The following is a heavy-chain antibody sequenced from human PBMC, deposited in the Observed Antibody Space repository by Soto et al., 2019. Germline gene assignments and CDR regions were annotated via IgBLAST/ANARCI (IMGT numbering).Heavy chain of an antibody. D-gene: IGHD2-15*01. V-gene: IGHV4-59*01. Sequence: QVQLQESGPGLVKPSETLSLTCTVSSDSITNYYWTWIRQSPGKGLEWIGYVHDSGRSNYNPSLKRRVKISVDTSKKQFSLKLNSVTAADTAVYYCARVGGTRGWYWGQGTLVTVSS. CDR1: SDSITNYY. J-gene: IGHJ4*02. CDR3: ARVGGTRGWY. CDR2: VHDSGRS.